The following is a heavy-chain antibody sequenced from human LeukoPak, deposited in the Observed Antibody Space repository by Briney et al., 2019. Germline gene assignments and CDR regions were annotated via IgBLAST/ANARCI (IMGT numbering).Heavy chain of an antibody. J-gene: IGHJ4*02. CDR2: ISSNGGST. V-gene: IGHV3-64*01. D-gene: IGHD4-17*01. CDR3: ARDSTVTYYDY. Sequence: SGVXXXSDAMPWVGQAPGKGLEYVSAISSNGGSTYYANSVKGRFTISRDNSKNTLYLQMGSLRAEDMAVYYCARDSTVTYYDYWGQGTLVTVSS. CDR1: GVXXXSDA.